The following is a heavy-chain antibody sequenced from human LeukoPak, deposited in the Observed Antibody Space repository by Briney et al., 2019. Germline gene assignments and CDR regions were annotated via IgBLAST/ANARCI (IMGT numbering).Heavy chain of an antibody. CDR3: ARVPYYGSGRDAFDI. CDR2: ISSSSSYI. Sequence: GGSLRLSCAASGFTFSTYAMNWVRQAPGKGLEWVSSISSSSSYIYYADSVKDRFTISRDNAKNSLYLQMNSLRAEDTAVYYCARVPYYGSGRDAFDIWGQGTMVTVSS. V-gene: IGHV3-21*01. CDR1: GFTFSTYA. J-gene: IGHJ3*02. D-gene: IGHD3-10*01.